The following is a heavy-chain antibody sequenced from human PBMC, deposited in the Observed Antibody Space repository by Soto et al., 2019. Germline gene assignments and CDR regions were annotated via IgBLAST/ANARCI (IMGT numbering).Heavy chain of an antibody. Sequence: GGSLRLSCAASGFTFSSYGIHWVRQAPGKGLEWVAVISYDGINKYYADSVKGRFTISRDNSKNTLYLQMNSLRAEDTAVYYCAKDIGIAADGPIDYWGQGTLVTVSS. V-gene: IGHV3-30*18. CDR3: AKDIGIAADGPIDY. D-gene: IGHD6-13*01. CDR2: ISYDGINK. J-gene: IGHJ4*02. CDR1: GFTFSSYG.